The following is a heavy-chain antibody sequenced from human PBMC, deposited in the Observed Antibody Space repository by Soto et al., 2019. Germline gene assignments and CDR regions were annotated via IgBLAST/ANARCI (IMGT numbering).Heavy chain of an antibody. D-gene: IGHD1-1*01. CDR1: GDSITSIYH. CDR2: IYHSGTT. J-gene: IGHJ4*02. Sequence: SETLSLTCAVSGDSITSIYHWAWIRQTPGRGLEWVASIYHSGTTYYNPSLKSRVTISVDTSKNQFSLNLSSVTAADTAVYYCARGPLDQESVDYWGQGTLVTVSS. V-gene: IGHV4-38-2*01. CDR3: ARGPLDQESVDY.